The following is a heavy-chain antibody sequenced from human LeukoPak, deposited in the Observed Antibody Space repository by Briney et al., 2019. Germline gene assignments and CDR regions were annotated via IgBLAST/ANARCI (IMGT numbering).Heavy chain of an antibody. CDR1: GGSFSGYY. V-gene: IGHV4-34*01. Sequence: SETLSLTCAVYGGSFSGYYWSWIRQPPGKGLEWIGEINHSGSTNYNPSLKSRVTISVDTSKNQFSLRLSSVTAADTAVYYCASAALIVDAFDIWGQGTMVTVSS. CDR2: INHSGST. D-gene: IGHD3-22*01. CDR3: ASAALIVDAFDI. J-gene: IGHJ3*02.